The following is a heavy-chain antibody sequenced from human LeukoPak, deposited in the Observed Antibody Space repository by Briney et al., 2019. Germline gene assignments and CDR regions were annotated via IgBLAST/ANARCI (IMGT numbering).Heavy chain of an antibody. J-gene: IGHJ4*02. Sequence: GGSLKLSCAASGFTVSNNFMSWVRQAPGKGLEWVSVLYSGGNTYYADSVKGRFIISRDNSKNTLYLQMNSLRAEDTAVYYCARDYGSGSYYSANWGQGTLVTVSS. CDR3: ARDYGSGSYYSAN. CDR2: LYSGGNT. CDR1: GFTVSNNF. V-gene: IGHV3-53*01. D-gene: IGHD3-10*01.